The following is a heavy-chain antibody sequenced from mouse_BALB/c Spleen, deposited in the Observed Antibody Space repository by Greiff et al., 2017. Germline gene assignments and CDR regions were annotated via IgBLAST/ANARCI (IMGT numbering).Heavy chain of an antibody. CDR2: ISSGSSTI. CDR1: GFTFSSFG. CDR3: ARGYDYVFDY. Sequence: EVHLVESGGGLVQPGGSRKLSCAASGFTFSSFGMHWVRQAPEKGLEWVAYISSGSSTIYYADTVKGRFTISRDNPKNTLFLQMTSLRSEDTAMYYCARGYDYVFDYWGQGTTLTVSS. D-gene: IGHD2-4*01. V-gene: IGHV5-17*02. J-gene: IGHJ2*01.